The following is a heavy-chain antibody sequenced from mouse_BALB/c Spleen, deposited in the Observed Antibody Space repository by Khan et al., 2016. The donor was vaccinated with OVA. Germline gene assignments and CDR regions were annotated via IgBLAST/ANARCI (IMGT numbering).Heavy chain of an antibody. Sequence: QVQLKESGPGLVQPSQSLSITCTVSGFSLSTYGIHWVRQSPGKGLEWLGFIWSDGRTDYNVPFISRLSITKDNSKSQVFFKMNSLQPDDTAIYYGARNSYRYDFTYWGQGTLVTVSA. V-gene: IGHV2-2*01. J-gene: IGHJ3*01. D-gene: IGHD2-12*01. CDR2: IWSDGRT. CDR1: GFSLSTYG. CDR3: ARNSYRYDFTY.